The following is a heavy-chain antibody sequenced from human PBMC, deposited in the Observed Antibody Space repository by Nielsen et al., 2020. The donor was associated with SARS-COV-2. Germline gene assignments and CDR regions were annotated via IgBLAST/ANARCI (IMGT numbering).Heavy chain of an antibody. CDR1: GDSVSSGSYS. Sequence: SETLSLTCTVSGDSVSSGSYSWSWVRQPPGKGLEWIGDFYYSGSTHYNPSLKSRVTISVDPSKNQFSLKLTSVTAADTAVYYCARGRFYDGSGYYYDYWGQGTLVTVSS. J-gene: IGHJ4*02. CDR3: ARGRFYDGSGYYYDY. CDR2: FYYSGST. V-gene: IGHV4-61*01. D-gene: IGHD3-22*01.